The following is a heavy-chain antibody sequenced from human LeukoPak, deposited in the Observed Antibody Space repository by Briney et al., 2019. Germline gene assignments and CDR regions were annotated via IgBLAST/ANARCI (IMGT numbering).Heavy chain of an antibody. D-gene: IGHD3-16*01. J-gene: IGHJ4*02. Sequence: SETLSLTCTVSGGSISSYYWSWIRQPPGKGLEWIGDIYYSGSTNYNPSLKSRVTISVDTSKNQFSLKLSSVTAADTAVYYCARDIAEYYDRGFDYWGQGTLVTVSS. V-gene: IGHV4-59*01. CDR2: IYYSGST. CDR3: ARDIAEYYDRGFDY. CDR1: GGSISSYY.